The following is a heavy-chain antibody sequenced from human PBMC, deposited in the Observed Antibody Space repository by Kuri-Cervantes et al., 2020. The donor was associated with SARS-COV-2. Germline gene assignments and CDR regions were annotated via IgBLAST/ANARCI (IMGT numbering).Heavy chain of an antibody. V-gene: IGHV4-39*01. Sequence: SETLSLTCTVSGASISSSSYYWDWNRQPPGKGLEWIGSIYHTGSTYYNPSLKSRVTISVDTSKNQFSLKLTSVTAADTAVYYCARRSYYDFFTGYYIPFYMDVWGKGTTVTVSS. J-gene: IGHJ6*03. CDR1: GASISSSSYY. CDR2: IYHTGST. D-gene: IGHD3-9*01. CDR3: ARRSYYDFFTGYYIPFYMDV.